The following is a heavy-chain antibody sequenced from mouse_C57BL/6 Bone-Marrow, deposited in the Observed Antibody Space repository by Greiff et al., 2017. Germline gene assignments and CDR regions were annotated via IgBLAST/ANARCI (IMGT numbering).Heavy chain of an antibody. CDR1: GYTFTSYW. CDR3: ASYYYGSSSYYFDY. Sequence: VQLQQSGTVLARPGASVKMSCKTSGYTFTSYWMHWVKQRPGQGLEWIGAIYPGNSDTSYNQKFKGKAKLTAVTSASTAYMELSSLTNEDSAVYYCASYYYGSSSYYFDYGGQGTTLTVSS. J-gene: IGHJ2*01. V-gene: IGHV1-5*01. CDR2: IYPGNSDT. D-gene: IGHD1-1*01.